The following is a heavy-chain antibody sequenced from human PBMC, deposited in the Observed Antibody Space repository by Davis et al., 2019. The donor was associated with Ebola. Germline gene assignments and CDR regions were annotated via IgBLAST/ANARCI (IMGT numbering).Heavy chain of an antibody. CDR3: ARDSGPSY. J-gene: IGHJ4*02. Sequence: GESLKISCAASGFSFTSYWMSWVRQAPGKGLEWVASIKQDGSVYYVGSVKGRFTISRDNAEKSLYLQMNGLRVEDTAVYYCARDSGPSYWGQGTLVTVSS. CDR2: IKQDGSV. D-gene: IGHD3-16*01. CDR1: GFSFTSYW. V-gene: IGHV3-7*03.